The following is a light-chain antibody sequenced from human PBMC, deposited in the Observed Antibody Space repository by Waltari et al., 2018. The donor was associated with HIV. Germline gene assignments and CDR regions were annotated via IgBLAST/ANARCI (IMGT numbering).Light chain of an antibody. CDR1: RSVLFSPNNQNF. CDR3: QQYFTTPPT. J-gene: IGKJ1*01. V-gene: IGKV4-1*01. CDR2: LAS. Sequence: DIVMTQSPDSLAVSLGERAAIKCTSSRSVLFSPNNQNFLAWYQQKPGQPPQVLIYLASTRKSGVPDRFSASGSGTDFTLTISRLQPEDVALYYCQQYFTTPPTFGQGTKVELK.